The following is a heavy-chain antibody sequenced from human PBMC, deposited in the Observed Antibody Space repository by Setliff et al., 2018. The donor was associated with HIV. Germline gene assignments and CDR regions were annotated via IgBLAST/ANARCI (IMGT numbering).Heavy chain of an antibody. Sequence: LSLTCTVSGGPISSGGYYWSWIRQHPGKGLEWIGYIYYSGSTYYNPSLKSRVTISVDTSKNQFSLKLSSVTAADTAVYYCAREIRAATIYYYYYMDVWGKGTTVTVSS. CDR3: AREIRAATIYYYYYMDV. J-gene: IGHJ6*03. CDR1: GGPISSGGYY. V-gene: IGHV4-31*02. CDR2: IYYSGST. D-gene: IGHD2-15*01.